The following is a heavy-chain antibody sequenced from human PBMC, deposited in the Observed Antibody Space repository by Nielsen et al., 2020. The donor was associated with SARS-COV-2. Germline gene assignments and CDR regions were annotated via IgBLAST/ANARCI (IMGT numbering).Heavy chain of an antibody. CDR1: GFTFTSSA. J-gene: IGHJ3*02. CDR3: AADYYYDSSGLDAFDI. CDR2: IVVGSGNT. Sequence: SVKVSCKASGFTFTSSAVQWVRQARGQRLEWIGWIVVGSGNTNYAQKFQERVTITRDMSTSTAYMELSSLRSEDTAVYYCAADYYYDSSGLDAFDIWGQGTMVTVSS. V-gene: IGHV1-58*01. D-gene: IGHD3-22*01.